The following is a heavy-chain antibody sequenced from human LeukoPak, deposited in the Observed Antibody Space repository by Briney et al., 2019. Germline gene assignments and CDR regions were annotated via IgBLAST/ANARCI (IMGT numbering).Heavy chain of an antibody. Sequence: ASVKVSCKASGYTFTSYGISWVRQAPGQGLEWMGWINPNSGGTNYAQKFQGRVTMTRDTSISTAYMELSRLRSDDTAVYYCARARVGGVIVMRVWFDPWGQGTLVTVSS. CDR3: ARARVGGVIVMRVWFDP. J-gene: IGHJ5*02. V-gene: IGHV1-2*02. CDR2: INPNSGGT. D-gene: IGHD3-16*02. CDR1: GYTFTSYG.